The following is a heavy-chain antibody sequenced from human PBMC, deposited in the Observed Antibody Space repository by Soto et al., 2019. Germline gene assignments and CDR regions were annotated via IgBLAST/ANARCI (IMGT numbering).Heavy chain of an antibody. CDR3: ARTHSSGWYLDWFDP. V-gene: IGHV4-34*01. J-gene: IGHJ5*02. CDR2: INHSGST. CDR1: GGSFSGYY. Sequence: SETLSLTCAVYGGSFSGYYWSWIRQPPGKGLEWIGEINHSGSTNYNPSLKSRVTISVDTSKNQFSLKLSSVTAADTAVYYCARTHSSGWYLDWFDPWGQGTLVTVSS. D-gene: IGHD6-19*01.